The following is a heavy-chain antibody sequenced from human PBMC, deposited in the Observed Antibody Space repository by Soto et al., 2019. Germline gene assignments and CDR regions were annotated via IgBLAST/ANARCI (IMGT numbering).Heavy chain of an antibody. Sequence: GGSLRLSCAASGFTFTRYSMNWVRQAPGKGLEWVSSISSTTNYIYYADSMKGRFTVSRDNAKNSVYLEMNSLRSEDTAVYFCARDPGSGHYFDYWGQGTLVTVSS. CDR2: ISSTTNYI. CDR3: ARDPGSGHYFDY. V-gene: IGHV3-21*01. D-gene: IGHD2-15*01. J-gene: IGHJ4*02. CDR1: GFTFTRYS.